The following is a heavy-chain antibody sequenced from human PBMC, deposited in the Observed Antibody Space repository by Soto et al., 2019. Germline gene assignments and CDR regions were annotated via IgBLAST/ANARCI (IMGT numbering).Heavy chain of an antibody. CDR2: IYYSGST. D-gene: IGHD2-21*02. CDR1: GGSISSGGYY. Sequence: SETLSLTCTVFGGSISSGGYYWSRIRQHPGKGLEWIGYIYYSGSTYYNPSLKSRVTISVDTSKNQFSLKLSSVTAADTAVYYCARVCGGDCHYGMDVWGQGTTVTVSS. J-gene: IGHJ6*02. V-gene: IGHV4-31*03. CDR3: ARVCGGDCHYGMDV.